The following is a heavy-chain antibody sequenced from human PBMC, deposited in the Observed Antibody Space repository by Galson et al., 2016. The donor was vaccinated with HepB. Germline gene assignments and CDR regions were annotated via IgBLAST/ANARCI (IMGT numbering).Heavy chain of an antibody. CDR1: GFPFSNAW. D-gene: IGHD5-12*01. V-gene: IGHV3-15*01. J-gene: IGHJ4*02. Sequence: SLRLSCAASGFPFSNAWMNGVRQAPGKGLEWVGRINRKTDGGTTDYSAPVNGGFTISRDDSKNMLYLQLNSLKTEDTAVYYCTTSGYSYGRFGYWGQGALVTVSS. CDR3: TTSGYSYGRFGY. CDR2: INRKTDGGTT.